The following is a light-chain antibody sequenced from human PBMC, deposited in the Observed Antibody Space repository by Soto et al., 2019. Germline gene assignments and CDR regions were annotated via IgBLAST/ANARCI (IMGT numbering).Light chain of an antibody. V-gene: IGKV3-11*01. CDR1: QSVSSSY. CDR3: QQYNNWPRGT. J-gene: IGKJ1*01. Sequence: EIELTQSPATLSLSPGERATVSCRVSQSVSSSYLSWYQQKPGQAPRLIVYDASYRATGVPARFSSSGSGTDFTLTISSLQSEDFSVYYCQQYNNWPRGTFGQGTKVDIK. CDR2: DAS.